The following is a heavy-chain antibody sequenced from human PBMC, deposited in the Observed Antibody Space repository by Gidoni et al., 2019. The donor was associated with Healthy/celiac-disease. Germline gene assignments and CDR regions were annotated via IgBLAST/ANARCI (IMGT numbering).Heavy chain of an antibody. CDR3: AKKPGSSSWYGGFDY. CDR2: SSGGVGST. J-gene: IGHJ4*02. CDR1: GFTFSSYA. Sequence: EVQLLESGGGLVQPGGSLRLSCAASGFTFSSYAMSWVRQAPGKGLEWVSASSGGVGSTYYADSVKGRFTISRDNSKNTLYLQMNSLRAEDTAVYYCAKKPGSSSWYGGFDYWGQGTLVTVSS. V-gene: IGHV3-23*01. D-gene: IGHD6-13*01.